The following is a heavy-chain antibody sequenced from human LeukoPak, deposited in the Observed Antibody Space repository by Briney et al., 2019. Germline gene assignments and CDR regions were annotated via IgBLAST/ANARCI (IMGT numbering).Heavy chain of an antibody. CDR3: ARDPYYYYYGMDV. J-gene: IGHJ6*02. CDR2: IIPIFGTA. V-gene: IGHV1-69*13. CDR1: GGTFNSYA. Sequence: GASVKVSCKASGGTFNSYAISWVRQAPGQGLEWMGGIIPIFGTANYAQKFQGRVTITADESTSTAYMELSSLRSEDTAVYYCARDPYYYYYGMDVWGQGTTVTVSS.